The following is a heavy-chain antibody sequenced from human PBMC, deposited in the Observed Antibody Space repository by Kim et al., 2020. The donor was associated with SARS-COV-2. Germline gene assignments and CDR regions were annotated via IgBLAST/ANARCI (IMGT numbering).Heavy chain of an antibody. D-gene: IGHD2-2*01. CDR1: GGSISSSSYY. CDR3: ARDIRGALRGIVVVPAATFDP. J-gene: IGHJ5*02. CDR2: IYYSGST. Sequence: SETLSLTCTVSGGSISSSSYYWCWIRQPPGKGLEWIGSIYYSGSTYYNPSLKSRVTISVDTSKNQLSLKLSSVTAADTAVYYCARDIRGALRGIVVVPAATFDPWGQGTLVTVSS. V-gene: IGHV4-39*02.